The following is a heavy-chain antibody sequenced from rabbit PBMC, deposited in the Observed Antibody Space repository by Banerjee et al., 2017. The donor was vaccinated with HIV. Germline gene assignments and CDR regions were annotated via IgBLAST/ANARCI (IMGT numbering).Heavy chain of an antibody. V-gene: IGHV1S40*01. J-gene: IGHJ4*01. D-gene: IGHD4-2*01. CDR1: GIDFSSYYLDS. CDR3: ARDVGIDVYRFSL. CDR2: ILGGSSGST. Sequence: QSLEESGGDLVKPEGSLTLTCTVSGIDFSSYYLDSMCWVRQAPGKGLEWIACILGGSSGSTYYVSWAKGRFTISKTSSTTVTLQMTSLTAADTATYFCARDVGIDVYRFSLWGPGTLVTVS.